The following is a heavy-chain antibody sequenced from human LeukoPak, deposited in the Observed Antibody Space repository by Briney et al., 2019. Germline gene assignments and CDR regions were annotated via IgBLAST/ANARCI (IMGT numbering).Heavy chain of an antibody. CDR1: GYTFTDYY. V-gene: IGHV1-69-2*01. CDR3: ATSLPPRNFWSGLVGYFDY. D-gene: IGHD3-3*01. CDR2: VDPEDGET. Sequence: GASVKISCKASGYTFTDYYMHWVQQAPGKGLEWMGRVDPEDGETIYAEKFQGRVTITADTSTDTAYMELSSLRSEDTAVYYCATSLPPRNFWSGLVGYFDYWGQGTLVTVSS. J-gene: IGHJ4*02.